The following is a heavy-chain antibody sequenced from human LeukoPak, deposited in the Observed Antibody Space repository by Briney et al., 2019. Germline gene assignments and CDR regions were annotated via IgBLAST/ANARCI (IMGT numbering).Heavy chain of an antibody. J-gene: IGHJ5*02. D-gene: IGHD2-15*01. CDR1: GFTFSSYD. CDR3: AKAGGRSWYDA. V-gene: IGHV3-23*01. CDR2: ISASGGRT. Sequence: GGSLRLSCAAPGFTFSSYDMSWVRQAPGKGLEWVSAISASGGRTYYADSVKGRFTISRDNSKNSMYQQMNSLRAEDTAVYYCAKAGGRSWYDAWGQGILVTVSS.